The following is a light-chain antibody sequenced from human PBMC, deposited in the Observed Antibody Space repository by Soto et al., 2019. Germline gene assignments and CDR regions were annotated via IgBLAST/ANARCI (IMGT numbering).Light chain of an antibody. Sequence: QSALTQPASVSGSPGQSITISCTGTSSDVGSYNLVSWYQQQPGKASKLMIYEGSKRPSGVSNRFSGSKSGNTASLTISGLQAEDEADYYCCSYAGSPWVFGGGTKLTVL. V-gene: IGLV2-23*01. J-gene: IGLJ3*02. CDR2: EGS. CDR3: CSYAGSPWV. CDR1: SSDVGSYNL.